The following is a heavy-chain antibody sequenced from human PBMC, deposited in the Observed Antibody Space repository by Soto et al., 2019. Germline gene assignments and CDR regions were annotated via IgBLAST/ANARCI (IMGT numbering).Heavy chain of an antibody. CDR2: INSDGSST. Sequence: PGGSLRLSCAASGFTFSSYWMHWVRQAPGKGLVWVSRINSDGSSTSYADSVKGRFTISRDNAKNTLYLQMNSLRAEDTAVYYCAKDSPVKGAFDIWGQGTMVTVSS. J-gene: IGHJ3*02. CDR3: AKDSPVKGAFDI. D-gene: IGHD4-17*01. CDR1: GFTFSSYW. V-gene: IGHV3-74*01.